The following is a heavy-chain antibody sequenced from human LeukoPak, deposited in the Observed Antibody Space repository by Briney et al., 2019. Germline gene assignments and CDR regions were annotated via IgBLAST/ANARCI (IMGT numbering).Heavy chain of an antibody. V-gene: IGHV4-30-2*01. CDR1: GGSISSGGYS. J-gene: IGHJ4*02. CDR3: ARARACTNGVCYAYFDY. Sequence: SETLSLTCAVSGGSISSGGYSWSWIRQPPGKGLEWIGYIYHSGSTYYNPSLKSRVTISVDRSKNQFSLKLSSVTAADTAVYYCARARACTNGVCYAYFDYWGQGTLVTVSS. D-gene: IGHD2-8*01. CDR2: IYHSGST.